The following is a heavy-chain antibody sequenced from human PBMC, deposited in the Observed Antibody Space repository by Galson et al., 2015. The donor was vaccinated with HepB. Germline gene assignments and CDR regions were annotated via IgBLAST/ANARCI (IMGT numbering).Heavy chain of an antibody. Sequence: QSGAEVKKPGDSLKISCKGSGYNFPSYWIGWVRRMPGQGLELMGIIYPGDSKIKYSPSFQGQVTISADMSISTVFLQWSSLKASDTAMYYCASVIETTSWTVGAFDLWGQGTKVTVSS. CDR2: IYPGDSKI. J-gene: IGHJ3*01. CDR1: GYNFPSYW. CDR3: ASVIETTSWTVGAFDL. D-gene: IGHD2-2*01. V-gene: IGHV5-51*03.